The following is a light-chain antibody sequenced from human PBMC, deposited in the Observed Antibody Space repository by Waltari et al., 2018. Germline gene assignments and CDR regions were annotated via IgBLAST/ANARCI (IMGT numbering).Light chain of an antibody. CDR2: KND. J-gene: IGLJ2*01. V-gene: IGLV1-47*01. Sequence: QSVLTQPPPPPGTPGQRGPMSCSRRHSHTGSNYLHWYQQLPGTAPKLLIYKNDLRPSGVPDRISGSKSGTSASLAISGLRSEDEADYYCSSWDDSLSGVVLGGGTKLTVL. CDR3: SSWDDSLSGVV. CDR1: HSHTGSNY.